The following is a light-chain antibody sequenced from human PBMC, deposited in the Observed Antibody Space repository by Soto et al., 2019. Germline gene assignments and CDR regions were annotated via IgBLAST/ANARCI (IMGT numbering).Light chain of an antibody. J-gene: IGLJ1*01. CDR1: SSDVGGYNY. CDR3: TSYATGGTHV. Sequence: QSVLTQPASVSGSPGQSITISCTGTSSDVGGYNYVSWYQQHPGKAPKLMIYDVSSRPSGVSYRFSGSKSGNTASLTISGLQPEDEADYYCTSYATGGTHVFGTGTKVTVL. V-gene: IGLV2-14*01. CDR2: DVS.